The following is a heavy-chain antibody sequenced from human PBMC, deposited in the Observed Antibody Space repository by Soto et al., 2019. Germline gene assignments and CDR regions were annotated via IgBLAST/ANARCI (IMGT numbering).Heavy chain of an antibody. CDR1: GGSVSNGMYY. V-gene: IGHV4-61*01. Sequence: SETLSLTCTVSGGSVSNGMYYRSWIRQHPGKGLEWIGNVYFTGTTIYNPSLKSRVTISVDTYKDQFLPKLTSVTAADTAVHYCARFWNSSDCRHLYYFDYWGLGTLVTVSS. CDR3: ARFWNSSDCRHLYYFDY. D-gene: IGHD3-3*01. J-gene: IGHJ4*02. CDR2: VYFTGTT.